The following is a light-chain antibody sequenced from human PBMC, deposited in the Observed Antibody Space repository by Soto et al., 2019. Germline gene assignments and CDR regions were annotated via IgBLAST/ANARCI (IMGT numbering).Light chain of an antibody. Sequence: SALTQPPSASGSPGQSVTISCTGTSSDVGGYDYVSWYQQHPGKAPKLMIYEVTKRPSGVPDRFSGSKSGNTASLTVSGLQAEDEADYYCSSFAGDINYVFGTGTKLTVL. J-gene: IGLJ1*01. CDR2: EVT. CDR3: SSFAGDINYV. V-gene: IGLV2-8*01. CDR1: SSDVGGYDY.